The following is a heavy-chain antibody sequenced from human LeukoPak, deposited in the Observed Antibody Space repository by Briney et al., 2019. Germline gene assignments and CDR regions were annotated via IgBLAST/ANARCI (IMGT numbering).Heavy chain of an antibody. CDR2: ISWNSGSK. Sequence: PGRSLRLSCAASGFIFDDYGMHWVRQAPGKGLEWVPGISWNSGSKEYADSVKGRFTISRDNAKNSLYLQMNSLRVEDMALYFCARDSAAAPISYVDVCSKATTVSVSS. V-gene: IGHV3-9*03. CDR3: ARDSAAAPISYVDV. D-gene: IGHD6-13*01. J-gene: IGHJ6*03. CDR1: GFIFDDYG.